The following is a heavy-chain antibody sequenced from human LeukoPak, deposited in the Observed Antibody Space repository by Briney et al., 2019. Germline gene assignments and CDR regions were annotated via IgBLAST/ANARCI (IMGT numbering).Heavy chain of an antibody. CDR2: TKSKTDGATT. CDR1: GLSFSNAW. V-gene: IGHV3-15*01. Sequence: GGSLTLSCAASGLSFSNAWMSWVRQAPGKGLEWVGRTKSKTDGATTDYAAPVKGRLTISTDDSQNTLYLQMNSQKTEDTAVYYCTTFESWGQGTLVTVSS. J-gene: IGHJ4*02. CDR3: TTFES.